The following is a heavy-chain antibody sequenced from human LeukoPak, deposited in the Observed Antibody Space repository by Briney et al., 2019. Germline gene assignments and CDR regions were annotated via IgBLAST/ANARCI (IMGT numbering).Heavy chain of an antibody. CDR2: ISTSGVT. CDR3: ARERRSWYYLDY. CDR1: GGSISNYY. D-gene: IGHD6-13*01. J-gene: IGHJ4*02. V-gene: IGHV4-4*07. Sequence: SETLSLTCTVSGGSISNYYWSWIRQPAGKGLEWIGRISTSGVTNYNPSLRSRVAMSVDTSKNHFSLQLSCVTPEDTAVYFCARERRSWYYLDYWGQGMLVSVSS.